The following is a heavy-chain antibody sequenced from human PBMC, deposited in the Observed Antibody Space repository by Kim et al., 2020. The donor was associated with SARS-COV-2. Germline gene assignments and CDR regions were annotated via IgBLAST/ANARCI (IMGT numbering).Heavy chain of an antibody. CDR1: GGSISSGGYY. J-gene: IGHJ4*02. V-gene: IGHV4-31*03. CDR3: ARSYGSGSYYRAPFSY. CDR2: IYYSGST. D-gene: IGHD3-10*01. Sequence: SETLSLTCTVSGGSISSGGYYWSWIRQHPGKGLEWIGYIYYSGSTYYNPSLKSRVTISVDTSKNQFSLKLSSVTAADTAVYYCARSYGSGSYYRAPFSYWGQGTLVTVSS.